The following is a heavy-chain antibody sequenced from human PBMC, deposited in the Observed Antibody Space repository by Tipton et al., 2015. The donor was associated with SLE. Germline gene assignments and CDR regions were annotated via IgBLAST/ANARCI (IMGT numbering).Heavy chain of an antibody. Sequence: SGFPFSNHGMHWVRQAPGKGLEWVAVIWFDGSNQYSADSVKGRFIISRANSKNTLYLQINSLRAEDTAVYYCAKDYEAKSLISYGLDVWGQGTTVTVSS. D-gene: IGHD3-3*01. CDR1: GFPFSNHG. CDR3: AKDYEAKSLISYGLDV. J-gene: IGHJ6*02. V-gene: IGHV3-33*06. CDR2: IWFDGSNQ.